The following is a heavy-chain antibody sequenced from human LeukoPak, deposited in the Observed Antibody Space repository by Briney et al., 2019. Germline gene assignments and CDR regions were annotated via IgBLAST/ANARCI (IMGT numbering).Heavy chain of an antibody. D-gene: IGHD3-10*01. J-gene: IGHJ3*02. Sequence: SETLSLTCTVSGGSISSYYWGWIRQPPGKGLEWIGSIYHSGSTYYNPSLKSRVTISVDTSKNQFSLKLSSVTAADTAVYYCARSDESGGDAFDIWGQGTMVTVSS. CDR1: GGSISSYY. V-gene: IGHV4-38-2*02. CDR2: IYHSGST. CDR3: ARSDESGGDAFDI.